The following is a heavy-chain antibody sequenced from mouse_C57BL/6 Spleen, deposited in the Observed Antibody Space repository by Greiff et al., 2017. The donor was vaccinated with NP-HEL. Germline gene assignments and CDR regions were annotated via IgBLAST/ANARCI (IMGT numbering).Heavy chain of an antibody. CDR2: ILPGSGST. J-gene: IGHJ2*01. CDR3: ARFPRAYYGSSSFDY. CDR1: GYTFTGYW. D-gene: IGHD1-1*01. Sequence: QVQLKQSGAELMKPGASVKLSCKATGYTFTGYWIEWVKQRPGHGLEWIGEILPGSGSTNYNEKFKGKATFTADTSSNTAYMQLSSLTTEDSAIYYCARFPRAYYGSSSFDYWGQGTTLTVSS. V-gene: IGHV1-9*01.